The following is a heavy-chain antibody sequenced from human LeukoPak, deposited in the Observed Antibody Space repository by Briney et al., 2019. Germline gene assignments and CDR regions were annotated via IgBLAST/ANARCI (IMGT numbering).Heavy chain of an antibody. Sequence: PSETLSLTCTVSGDSISSYYWSWIRQPPGKGLEWIGYISYSGSTNYNPSLKSRVTISVDTSKNQFSLKLSSVTAADTAVFYCASLTTADAFDIWGQGTMVTVSS. CDR3: ASLTTADAFDI. V-gene: IGHV4-59*01. J-gene: IGHJ3*02. CDR1: GDSISSYY. CDR2: ISYSGST. D-gene: IGHD3-22*01.